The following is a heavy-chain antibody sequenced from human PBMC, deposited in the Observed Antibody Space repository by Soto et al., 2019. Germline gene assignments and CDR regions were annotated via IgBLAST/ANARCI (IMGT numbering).Heavy chain of an antibody. V-gene: IGHV4-59*01. J-gene: IGHJ5*02. D-gene: IGHD1-26*01. CDR3: ARYSGSYSYNWFDP. CDR2: IYYSGTT. CDR1: GGSISSYY. Sequence: QVQLQESGPGLVKPSETLSLTCTVSGGSISSYYWSWIRQPPGKGLEWIGYIYYSGTTNYNPSLKSRVTISVDTSKNQFSLKLSSVTAADTAVYYCARYSGSYSYNWFDPWGQGTLVTVS.